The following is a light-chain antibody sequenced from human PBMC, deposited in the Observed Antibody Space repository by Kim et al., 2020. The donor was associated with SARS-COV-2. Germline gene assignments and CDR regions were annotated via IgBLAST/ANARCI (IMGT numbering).Light chain of an antibody. CDR1: SGHSSNA. J-gene: IGLJ3*02. Sequence: ASVKLTCTLSSGHSSNAIAWHQQRPEKGPRYLMILNSDGSHTKGDGIPDRFSGSSSGAERSLTISSLQADDEADYYCQTWHTGIWVFGGGTQLTVL. CDR3: QTWHTGIWV. V-gene: IGLV4-69*01. CDR2: LNSDGSH.